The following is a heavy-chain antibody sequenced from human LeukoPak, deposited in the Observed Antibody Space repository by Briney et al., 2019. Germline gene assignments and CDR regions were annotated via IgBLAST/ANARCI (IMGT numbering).Heavy chain of an antibody. CDR3: ARDLAYCGGDCYGY. D-gene: IGHD2-21*01. CDR1: GFTFSSYA. CDR2: ISYDGSNK. J-gene: IGHJ4*02. Sequence: PGGSLRLSCAASGFTFSSYAIHWVRQAPGKGLEWVAVISYDGSNKYYADSVRGRFTISRDNSKNTLYPQMNSLRAEDTAVYYCARDLAYCGGDCYGYWGQGTLVTVSS. V-gene: IGHV3-30-3*01.